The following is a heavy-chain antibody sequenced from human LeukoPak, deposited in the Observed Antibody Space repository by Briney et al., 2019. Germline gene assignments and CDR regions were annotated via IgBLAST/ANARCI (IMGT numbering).Heavy chain of an antibody. V-gene: IGHV7-4-1*02. CDR1: GYTFTSYG. D-gene: IGHD5-18*01. J-gene: IGHJ3*02. CDR3: AGEYSYGSYSWAFDI. Sequence: ASVKVSCKASGYTFTSYGISWVRQAPGQGLEWMGWINTNTGNPTYAQGFTGRFVFSLDTSVSTAYLQISSLKAEDTAVYYCAGEYSYGSYSWAFDIWGQGTMVTVSS. CDR2: INTNTGNP.